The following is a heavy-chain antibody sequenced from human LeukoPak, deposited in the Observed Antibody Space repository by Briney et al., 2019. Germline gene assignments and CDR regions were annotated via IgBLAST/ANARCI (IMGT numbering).Heavy chain of an antibody. D-gene: IGHD3-9*01. CDR3: ARGGALRYFDWLSLGDAFDI. V-gene: IGHV1-69*06. J-gene: IGHJ3*02. CDR1: GGTLRDSA. Sequence: ASVKVSCKISGGTLRDSAITWVRQAPGQGLEWMGGIIPTFGRANYAQRFQGRVMITADMSTNIVYLELNGLRSEDTAVYYCARGGALRYFDWLSLGDAFDIWGQGTMVTVSS. CDR2: IIPTFGRA.